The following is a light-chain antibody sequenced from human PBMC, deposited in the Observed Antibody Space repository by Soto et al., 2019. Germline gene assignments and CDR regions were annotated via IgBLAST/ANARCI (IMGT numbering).Light chain of an antibody. CDR1: SGHSSYI. V-gene: IGLV4-60*03. CDR3: ETWDSNTYRV. J-gene: IGLJ2*01. Sequence: QLVLTQSSSASASLGSSVKLTCTLSSGHSSYIIAWHQQQPGKAPRYLMKLEGSGSYNKGSGVPDRFSGSSSGADRYLTISNLQSEDEADYYCETWDSNTYRVFGGGTKSPS. CDR2: LEGSGSY.